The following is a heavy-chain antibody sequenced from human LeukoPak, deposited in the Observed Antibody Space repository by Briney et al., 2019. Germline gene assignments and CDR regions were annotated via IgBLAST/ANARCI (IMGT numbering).Heavy chain of an antibody. CDR3: ARQRRGVDYFDY. D-gene: IGHD1-1*01. Sequence: GESLKIPCQGSGYTFTNYWIGWVRQMPGKGLEWMGIIYPGDSDTTYSPSFQGQVTISADKSISTAYLQWSSLKASDTAMYYCARQRRGVDYFDYWGQGTLVTVSS. CDR2: IYPGDSDT. CDR1: GYTFTNYW. J-gene: IGHJ4*02. V-gene: IGHV5-51*01.